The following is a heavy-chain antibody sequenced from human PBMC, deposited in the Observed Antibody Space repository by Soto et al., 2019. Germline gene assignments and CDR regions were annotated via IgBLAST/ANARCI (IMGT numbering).Heavy chain of an antibody. J-gene: IGHJ4*02. CDR3: ARDYYKYYDSSGYYRSPAY. V-gene: IGHV3-30*03. D-gene: IGHD3-22*01. CDR2: ISYDGSDK. CDR1: GFTFSSYS. Sequence: GGSLRLSCAASGFTFSSYSMNWVRQAPGKGLEWVALISYDGSDKDYADSVKGRFTISRDNSRNTLFLQMNSLRAEDTAVYYCARDYYKYYDSSGYYRSPAYWGQGTLVTAPQ.